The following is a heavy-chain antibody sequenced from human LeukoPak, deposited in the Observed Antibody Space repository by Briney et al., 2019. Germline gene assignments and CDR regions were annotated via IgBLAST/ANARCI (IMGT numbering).Heavy chain of an antibody. Sequence: EGSLRLSCAASGFTFSSYGMHWVRQAPGKGLEWVAVIWYDGSNKYYADSVKDRFTISRDNSKNTLYLQMNSLRAEDTAVYYCARSGYDFWSGVIYYYYGMDVWGQGTTVTVSS. CDR2: IWYDGSNK. J-gene: IGHJ6*02. D-gene: IGHD3-3*01. V-gene: IGHV3-33*01. CDR3: ARSGYDFWSGVIYYYYGMDV. CDR1: GFTFSSYG.